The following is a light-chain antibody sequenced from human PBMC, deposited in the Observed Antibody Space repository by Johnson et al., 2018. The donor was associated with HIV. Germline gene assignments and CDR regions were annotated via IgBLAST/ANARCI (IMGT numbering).Light chain of an antibody. CDR2: ENN. CDR1: SSNIGNNY. J-gene: IGLJ1*01. V-gene: IGLV1-51*02. CDR3: GTWDSSLGAHYV. Sequence: QSMLTQPPSVSAAPGQKVTISCSGSSSNIGNNYVSWYQQLPGTAPKLLIHENNKRPSGIPDRFSGSKSGTSATLDITGLQTGDEADYYCGTWDSSLGAHYVFGTGTKVTVL.